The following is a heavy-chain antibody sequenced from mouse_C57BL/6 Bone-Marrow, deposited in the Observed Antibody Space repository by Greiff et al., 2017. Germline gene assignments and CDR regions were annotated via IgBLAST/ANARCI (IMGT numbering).Heavy chain of an antibody. V-gene: IGHV1-64*01. J-gene: IGHJ4*01. CDR2: MHPNGGSP. Sequence: QVQLQQPGAELVKPGASVKLSCKASGYTFTNYWMHWVKQRPGQGLEWIGMMHPNGGSPDYNEKFKSEATLRVDKSSRTAYMELSSLTSEHSAAYYCARSYDYDDYTMDYGGQGTAVTVSA. D-gene: IGHD2-4*01. CDR1: GYTFTNYW. CDR3: ARSYDYDDYTMDY.